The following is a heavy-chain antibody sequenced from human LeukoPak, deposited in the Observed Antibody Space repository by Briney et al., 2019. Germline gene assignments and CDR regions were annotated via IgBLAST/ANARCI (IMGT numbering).Heavy chain of an antibody. CDR1: GYTFTSYY. Sequence: GASVKVSCKASGYTFTSYYIHWVRQAPGQGLEWMGIINPSGGSTSYAQKFQGRVTMTRDTSTSTVYMELSSLRSEDTAVYYCARDPHYDFWSGYYLNYYYGMDVWGQGTTVTVSS. D-gene: IGHD3-3*01. V-gene: IGHV1-46*01. J-gene: IGHJ6*02. CDR3: ARDPHYDFWSGYYLNYYYGMDV. CDR2: INPSGGST.